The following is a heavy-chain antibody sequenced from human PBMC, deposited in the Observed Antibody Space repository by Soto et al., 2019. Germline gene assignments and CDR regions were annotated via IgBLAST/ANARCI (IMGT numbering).Heavy chain of an antibody. CDR3: AGGGGSLNPGFDL. CDR2: ISSDGSTT. CDR1: GVTFSSYS. J-gene: IGHJ4*02. V-gene: IGHV3-30*04. Sequence: PXGSLRLSCAASGVTFSSYSLHWVRQAPGKGLDWVAVISSDGSTTYYADSVKGRFTVSRDNSRNTLYLQMNSLRTDDTAVYYGAGGGGSLNPGFDLWGQGTLVTVSS. D-gene: IGHD3-16*01.